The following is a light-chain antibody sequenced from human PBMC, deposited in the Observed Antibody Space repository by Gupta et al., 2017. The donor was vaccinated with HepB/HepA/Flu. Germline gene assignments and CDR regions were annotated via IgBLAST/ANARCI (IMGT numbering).Light chain of an antibody. CDR3: QQYNNWPLT. V-gene: IGKV3-15*01. Sequence: EIVMTQSPGTLSVSSGERATLSCRASQSVSSDLAWYQQKPGQTPRLLIYGASTRATGIPARFSGSGSGTEFTLTISSLQSEDFAIYYCQQYNNWPLTFGGGTKVEIK. CDR2: GAS. CDR1: QSVSSD. J-gene: IGKJ4*01.